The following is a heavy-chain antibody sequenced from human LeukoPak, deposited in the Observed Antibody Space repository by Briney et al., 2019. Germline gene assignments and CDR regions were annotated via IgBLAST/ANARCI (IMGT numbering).Heavy chain of an antibody. V-gene: IGHV3-21*01. CDR1: GFTFNGYS. CDR2: ISTSNSYI. J-gene: IGHJ4*02. Sequence: KPGGSLRLSCTASGFTFNGYSMNWVRQAPGKGLEWVSSISTSNSYIYYADSVKGRFTISRNNPKNSLYLQMNGLRDEDTAVYYCARGYYGSGSYFLDYWGQGTLVTVSS. D-gene: IGHD3-10*01. CDR3: ARGYYGSGSYFLDY.